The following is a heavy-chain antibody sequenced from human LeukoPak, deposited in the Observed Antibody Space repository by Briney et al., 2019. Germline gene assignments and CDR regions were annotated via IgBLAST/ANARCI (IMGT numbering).Heavy chain of an antibody. D-gene: IGHD5-18*01. CDR1: GGSISSYY. V-gene: IGHV4-59*01. J-gene: IGHJ5*02. CDR3: ARDGGYSYAHNWFDP. Sequence: PSETLSLTCTVSGGSISSYYWSWIRQPPGKGLEWIGYIYYSGSTNYNPSLKSRVTISVDTSKNQFSPRLSSVTAADTAVYSCARDGGYSYAHNWFDPWGQGTLVTVSS. CDR2: IYYSGST.